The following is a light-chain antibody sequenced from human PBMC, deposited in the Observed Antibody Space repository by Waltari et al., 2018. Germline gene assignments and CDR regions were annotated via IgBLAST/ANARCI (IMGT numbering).Light chain of an antibody. V-gene: IGKV1-5*03. CDR2: KAS. J-gene: IGKJ1*01. CDR1: QAISGW. CDR3: QQYNSYPLT. Sequence: DIQMSKIPSNLSAYDGDRVTFTCRASQAISGWLAWYQQKPGKAPKLLIYKASTLESGVPSRFSVSGSGTEFTLTISSLQPDDFATYTCQQYNSYPLTFGPGTRVEIK.